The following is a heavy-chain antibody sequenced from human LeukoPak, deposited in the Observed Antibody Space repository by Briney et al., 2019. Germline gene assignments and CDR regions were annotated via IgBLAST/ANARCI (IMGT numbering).Heavy chain of an antibody. CDR2: IYPGDSDT. Sequence: GESLKISCKGSGYSFTSYWIGWVRQMPGKGLEWMGIIYPGDSDTRYSPSFQGQVTISADKSISTAYLQWSSLKASDTAMYYCASAYCGGDCYLNDAFDIWGQGTMVTVSS. J-gene: IGHJ3*02. CDR1: GYSFTSYW. V-gene: IGHV5-51*01. D-gene: IGHD2-21*02. CDR3: ASAYCGGDCYLNDAFDI.